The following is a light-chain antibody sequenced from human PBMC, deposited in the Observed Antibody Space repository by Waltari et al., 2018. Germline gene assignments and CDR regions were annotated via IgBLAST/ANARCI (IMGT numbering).Light chain of an antibody. Sequence: EIVLTQSPATLSLSPGETATLSCRASQSVGNYLAWYQQKTGQAPRLLIYDASNRATCIPDSFRGSGSATDFTLTISSLEPEDFALYYCQQRSSWPPHTFGQGARLEIK. V-gene: IGKV3-11*01. CDR2: DAS. J-gene: IGKJ2*01. CDR1: QSVGNY. CDR3: QQRSSWPPHT.